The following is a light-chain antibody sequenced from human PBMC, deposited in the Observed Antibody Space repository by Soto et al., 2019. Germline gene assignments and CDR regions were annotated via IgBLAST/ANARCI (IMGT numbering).Light chain of an antibody. V-gene: IGKV1-5*03. CDR1: QSVYKW. Sequence: DIQMTQSPSTLSASVGDRITITCRASQSVYKWLAWYQQQPGKAHNLLIYEASTLESGVPSRFSGSGSGTEFTLTISSLQPDDFATYYCQHYDNFPWTFGQGTKVDVK. CDR2: EAS. J-gene: IGKJ1*01. CDR3: QHYDNFPWT.